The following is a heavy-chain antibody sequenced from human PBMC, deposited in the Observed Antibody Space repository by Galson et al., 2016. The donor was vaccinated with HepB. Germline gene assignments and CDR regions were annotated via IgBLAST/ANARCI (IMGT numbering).Heavy chain of an antibody. J-gene: IGHJ6*04. V-gene: IGHV4-59*01. CDR1: GGSISSYY. Sequence: SETLSLTCSLSGGSISSYYWSWIRQPPGKGLEWIGDVYYTGNSNYNPSPTSRVTISVDTSRNQYSLRLTSVTAADTAGYYCARRRTTLGNRYQLDVWGKGTTVTVSS. CDR3: ARRRTTLGNRYQLDV. D-gene: IGHD7-27*01. CDR2: VYYTGNS.